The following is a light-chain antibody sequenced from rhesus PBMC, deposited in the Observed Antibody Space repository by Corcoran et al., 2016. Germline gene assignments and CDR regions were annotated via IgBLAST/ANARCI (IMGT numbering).Light chain of an antibody. Sequence: QAAPTQSPSVSGSPGQSVTLSCPGTSSDIGGYNRVSWYQQHPGKAPKLMIYEVSKRPSGVSDRFSGSKSGNTASLTIYGLQADDGADYYCSSYASSSTYIFGAGTRLTVL. CDR1: SSDIGGYNR. CDR3: SSYASSSTYI. J-gene: IGLJ1*01. V-gene: IGLV2-13*03. CDR2: EVS.